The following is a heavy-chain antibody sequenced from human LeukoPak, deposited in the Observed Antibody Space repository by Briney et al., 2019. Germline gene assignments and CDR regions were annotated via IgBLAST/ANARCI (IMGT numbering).Heavy chain of an antibody. CDR2: INPSGGST. CDR3: ARSIIRGYSSGWSLFDY. Sequence: ASVKVSCKASGYTFTSYYMHWVRQDPGQGLEWMGIINPSGGSTSYAQKFQGRVTMTRDTSTSTVYMELSSLRSEDTAVYYCARSIIRGYSSGWSLFDYWGQGTLVTVSS. V-gene: IGHV1-46*03. CDR1: GYTFTSYY. J-gene: IGHJ4*02. D-gene: IGHD6-19*01.